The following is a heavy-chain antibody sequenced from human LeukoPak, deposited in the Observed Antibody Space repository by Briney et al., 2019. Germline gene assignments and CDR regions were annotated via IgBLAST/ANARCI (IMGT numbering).Heavy chain of an antibody. CDR2: ISSSSTYI. Sequence: GGSLRLSCAASGFTFSTYSMNWVRQAPGKGLEWVSSISSSSTYIYYADSVKGRFTISRDNAKNSLSLQMNSLRAEDTAVYYCAKGGIEWLRFSYFDYWGQGTLVTVSS. D-gene: IGHD5-12*01. CDR1: GFTFSTYS. J-gene: IGHJ4*02. V-gene: IGHV3-21*01. CDR3: AKGGIEWLRFSYFDY.